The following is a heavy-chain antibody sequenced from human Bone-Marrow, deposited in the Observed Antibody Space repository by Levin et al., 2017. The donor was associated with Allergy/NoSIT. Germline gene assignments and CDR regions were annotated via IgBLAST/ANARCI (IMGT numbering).Heavy chain of an antibody. D-gene: IGHD3-3*01. CDR2: IKQDGSEK. CDR3: ARVNVLRFLEWLLPTGDWFDP. V-gene: IGHV3-7*01. Sequence: SCAASGFTFSSYWMSWVRQAPGKGLEWVANIKQDGSEKYYVDSVKGRFTISRDNAKNSLYLQMNSLRAEDTAVYYCARVNVLRFLEWLLPTGDWFDPWGQGTLVTVSS. CDR1: GFTFSSYW. J-gene: IGHJ5*02.